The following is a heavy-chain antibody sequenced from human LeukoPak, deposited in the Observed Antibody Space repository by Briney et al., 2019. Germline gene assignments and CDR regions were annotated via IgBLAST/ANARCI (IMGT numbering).Heavy chain of an antibody. CDR3: ARASMIVVDYFDY. V-gene: IGHV3-48*01. CDR2: ISSSSSTI. D-gene: IGHD3-22*01. J-gene: IGHJ4*02. Sequence: GGSLRLSCAASGFTFSTYSMNWVRQAPGKGLEWVSYISSSSSTIYYADSVKGRFTISRDNAKNSLYLQMNSLRAEDTAVYYCARASMIVVDYFDYWGQGTLVTVSS. CDR1: GFTFSTYS.